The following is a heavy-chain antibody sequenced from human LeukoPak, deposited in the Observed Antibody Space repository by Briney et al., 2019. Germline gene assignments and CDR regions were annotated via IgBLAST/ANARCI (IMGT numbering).Heavy chain of an antibody. CDR3: ARAPEYGLYYFDY. Sequence: TSETLSLTCTVSGCSISSGSYYRRWIRQPPGKGLEWIGNIYYSGSTYYNPSLKSRVSISVDTSKNQFSLKLTSVTAADTAVYYCARAPEYGLYYFDYWGQGTLVTVST. V-gene: IGHV4-39*07. D-gene: IGHD1-14*01. J-gene: IGHJ4*02. CDR2: IYYSGST. CDR1: GCSISSGSYY.